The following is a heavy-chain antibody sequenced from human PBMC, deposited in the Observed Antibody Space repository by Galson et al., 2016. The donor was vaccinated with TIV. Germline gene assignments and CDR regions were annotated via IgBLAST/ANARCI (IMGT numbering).Heavy chain of an antibody. CDR2: IRYDESKE. CDR1: GFTSSSYG. Sequence: SLRLSCATSGFTSSSYGMHWVRQAPGKGLEWVAFIRYDESKEYYADSVKGRFTISRDNSKNTLYLQMNSLRPEDTAVYYCAKKTTGGNFDYWGQGTLVTVSS. CDR3: AKKTTGGNFDY. D-gene: IGHD1-14*01. V-gene: IGHV3-30*02. J-gene: IGHJ4*02.